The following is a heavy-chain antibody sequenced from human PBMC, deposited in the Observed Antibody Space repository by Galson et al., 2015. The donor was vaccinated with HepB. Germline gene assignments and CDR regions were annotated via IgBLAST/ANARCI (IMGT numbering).Heavy chain of an antibody. D-gene: IGHD4-17*01. CDR1: GFTFSDYY. CDR3: ARVADVDYGDHSHFDF. J-gene: IGHJ4*02. V-gene: IGHV3-11*06. CDR2: ISHSTLYT. Sequence: SLRLSCAASGFTFSDYYMSWIRQAPGKGLEWVSYISHSTLYTNYADSVKGRITISRDNARNSLYLQLNSLRAEDTAAYYCARVADVDYGDHSHFDFWGQGTLVTVSS.